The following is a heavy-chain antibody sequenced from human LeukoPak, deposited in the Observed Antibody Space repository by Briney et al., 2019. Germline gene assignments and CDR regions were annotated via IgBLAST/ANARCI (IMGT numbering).Heavy chain of an antibody. CDR2: INSYGSNT. CDR3: ARDVVLSGTDAFDI. D-gene: IGHD2-15*01. J-gene: IGHJ3*02. Sequence: GGSLRLSCTASEFTFSIYWMHWVRQAPGKGLVWVSRINSYGSNTIYADSVKDRFTMSRDNAKNTLYLEMNSLRAEDTAVYYCARDVVLSGTDAFDIWGQGTRVTVSS. V-gene: IGHV3-74*01. CDR1: EFTFSIYW.